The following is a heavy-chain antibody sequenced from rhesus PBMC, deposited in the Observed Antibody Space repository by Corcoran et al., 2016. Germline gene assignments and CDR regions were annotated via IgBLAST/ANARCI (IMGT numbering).Heavy chain of an antibody. D-gene: IGHD1-44*02. Sequence: QVQLQESGPGLVKPSETLSLTCAVSGGSVSSSNWWSRIRQPPGKGLGWIGDISGSSGSTYYNPSLKSRVTISTATSKNQFSLKLSSVTAADTAVYYCARVGATPYFDYWGQGVLVTVSS. CDR1: GGSVSSSNW. CDR3: ARVGATPYFDY. V-gene: IGHV4-65*01. J-gene: IGHJ4*01. CDR2: ISGSSGST.